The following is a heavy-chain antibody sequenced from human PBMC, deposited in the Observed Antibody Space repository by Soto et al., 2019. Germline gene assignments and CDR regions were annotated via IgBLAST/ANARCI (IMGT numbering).Heavy chain of an antibody. CDR1: GFTFSSYA. Sequence: QVQLVESGGGVVQPGRSLRLSCAASGFTFSSYAMHWVRQAPGKGLEWVAVISYDGSNKYYADSVKGRFTISRDNSKNTLYLQMNSLRAEDTAVYYCARGFGNKQQLADYYYYYGMDVWGQGTTVTVSS. CDR3: ARGFGNKQQLADYYYYYGMDV. D-gene: IGHD6-13*01. V-gene: IGHV3-30-3*01. CDR2: ISYDGSNK. J-gene: IGHJ6*02.